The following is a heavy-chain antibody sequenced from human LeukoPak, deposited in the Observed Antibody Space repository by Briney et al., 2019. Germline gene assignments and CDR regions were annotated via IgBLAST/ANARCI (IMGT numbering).Heavy chain of an antibody. J-gene: IGHJ4*02. CDR1: GGSISSDY. CDR3: ARVVGATGSSDY. Sequence: SETLSLTCTVSGGSISSDYWSWIRQPPGKGLEWIGYIYYIGSTNYNPSLKSRINISVDTSKSHFSLKLSSVTAADTAVYYCARVVGATGSSDYWGQGTLVTVSS. V-gene: IGHV4-59*01. D-gene: IGHD1-26*01. CDR2: IYYIGST.